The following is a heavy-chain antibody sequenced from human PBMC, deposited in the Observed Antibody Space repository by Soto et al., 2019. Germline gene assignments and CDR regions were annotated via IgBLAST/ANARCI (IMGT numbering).Heavy chain of an antibody. V-gene: IGHV3-64*02. D-gene: IGHD4-17*01. J-gene: IGHJ4*02. CDR2: ISSDGGTT. CDR1: GFTFSNYA. Sequence: GGSLRLSCAASGFTFSNYAMHWVRQAPGKGLEYVSAISSDGGTTYYADSVKGRFTISRDNSKNTLYLQMGSLRAEDMAVYYCARADAVTTILTIHYYSHSWGQGTMVTVS. CDR3: ARADAVTTILTIHYYSHS.